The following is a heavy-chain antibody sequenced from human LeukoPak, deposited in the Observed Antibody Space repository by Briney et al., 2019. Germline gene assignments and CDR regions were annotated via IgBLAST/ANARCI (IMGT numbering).Heavy chain of an antibody. CDR2: IYYSGST. D-gene: IGHD3-10*01. J-gene: IGHJ6*03. CDR3: ARVIAEGYGSGSYYRRSYYYYYMDV. V-gene: IGHV4-59*01. CDR1: GGSISSYY. Sequence: SETLSLTCTVSGGSISSYYWSWIRQPPGKGLEWIGYIYYSGSTNYNPSLKSRVTISVDTSKNQFSLKLSSVTAADTAVYYCARVIAEGYGSGSYYRRSYYYYYMDVWGKGTTVTISS.